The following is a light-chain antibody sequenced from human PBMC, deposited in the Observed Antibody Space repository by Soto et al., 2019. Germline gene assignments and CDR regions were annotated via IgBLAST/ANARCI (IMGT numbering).Light chain of an antibody. CDR3: AAWDDSLSGAL. Sequence: QSVLTQPPSASGTPGQRVTISCSGSSSNIGRSYVYWYQQFPGTAPELLIYKNNQRPSGVPDRFSGSKSDTSASLAISGLRSEDEADYYCAAWDDSLSGALFGGGTKLTVL. V-gene: IGLV1-47*01. CDR1: SSNIGRSY. J-gene: IGLJ3*02. CDR2: KNN.